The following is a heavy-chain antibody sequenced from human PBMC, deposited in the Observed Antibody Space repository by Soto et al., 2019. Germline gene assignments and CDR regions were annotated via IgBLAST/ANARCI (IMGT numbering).Heavy chain of an antibody. CDR3: ARLYCSGGSCLNNWFDP. V-gene: IGHV4-31*03. CDR2: IYYSGST. CDR1: GGSISSGVYY. Sequence: PSETLSLTCTVSGGSISSGVYYWSWIRHHPGKGLEWIGYIYYSGSTYYNPSLKSRVTISVDTSKNQFSLKLSSVTAADTAVYYCARLYCSGGSCLNNWFDPWGQGTLVTV. J-gene: IGHJ5*02. D-gene: IGHD2-15*01.